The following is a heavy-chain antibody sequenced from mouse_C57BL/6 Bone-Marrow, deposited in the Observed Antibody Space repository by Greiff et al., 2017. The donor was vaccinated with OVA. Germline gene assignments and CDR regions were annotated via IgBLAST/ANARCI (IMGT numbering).Heavy chain of an antibody. D-gene: IGHD2-1*01. CDR3: ARGYYGNYAWFAY. CDR1: GYSITSGYD. Sequence: EVQLQQSGPGMVKPSQSLSLTCTVTGYSITSGYDWHWIRHFPGNKLEWMGYISYSGSTNSNPSLKSRISITHDTSKNHFFLKLNSVTTEDTATYYCARGYYGNYAWFAYWGQGTLVTVSA. CDR2: ISYSGST. J-gene: IGHJ3*01. V-gene: IGHV3-1*01.